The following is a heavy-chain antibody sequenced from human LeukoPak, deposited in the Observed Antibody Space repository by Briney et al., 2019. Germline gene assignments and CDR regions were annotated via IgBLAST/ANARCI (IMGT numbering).Heavy chain of an antibody. V-gene: IGHV4-31*03. J-gene: IGHJ4*02. Sequence: SGTQSLTCTVSGGSISSGGYYWSWIRQHPGKGLEWIGYIYYSGSTYYNPSLKSRVTISVDTSKNQFSLKLSSVTAADTAVYYCARRDNSGWNYFDYWGQGILVTVSS. CDR1: GGSISSGGYY. CDR3: ARRDNSGWNYFDY. D-gene: IGHD6-19*01. CDR2: IYYSGST.